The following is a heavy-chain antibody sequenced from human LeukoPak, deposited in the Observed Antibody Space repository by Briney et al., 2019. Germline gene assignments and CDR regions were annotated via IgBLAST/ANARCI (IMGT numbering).Heavy chain of an antibody. D-gene: IGHD3-16*01. Sequence: GASVKVPCKTSGYTFIGYYIHWVRQAPGQGLEWMGWINPKNGGANYQGRVTMTRDRSISTVYMELSGLTSDDTAMYYCARASFWESPINWFDPWGQGTLVTVSS. CDR2: INPKNGGA. V-gene: IGHV1-2*02. CDR3: ARASFWESPINWFDP. CDR1: GYTFIGYY. J-gene: IGHJ5*02.